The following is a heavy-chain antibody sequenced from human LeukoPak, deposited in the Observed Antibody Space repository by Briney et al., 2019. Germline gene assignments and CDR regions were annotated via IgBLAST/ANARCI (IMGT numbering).Heavy chain of an antibody. D-gene: IGHD3-16*02. CDR2: INHSGST. Sequence: SETLSLTCAVYGGSFSGYYWSWIRQPPGKGLEWIGEINHSGSTNYNPSLKSRVTISVDTSKNQFSLKLSSATAADTAVYYCARGQVLDDYVWGSYRYYYFDYWGQGTLVTVSS. CDR1: GGSFSGYY. CDR3: ARGQVLDDYVWGSYRYYYFDY. J-gene: IGHJ4*02. V-gene: IGHV4-34*01.